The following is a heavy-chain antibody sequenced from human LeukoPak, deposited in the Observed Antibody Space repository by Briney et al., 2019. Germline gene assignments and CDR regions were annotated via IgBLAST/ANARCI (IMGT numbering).Heavy chain of an antibody. Sequence: GGSLRLSCAASGFTFDDYAMHWVRQAPGKGLEWVSGISWNSGSIGYADSVKGRFTISRDNAKNSLYLQMNSLRAEDTALYYCARDRYYYDSSGYYYAYGMDVWGQGTTVTVSS. V-gene: IGHV3-9*01. CDR2: ISWNSGSI. CDR3: ARDRYYYDSSGYYYAYGMDV. CDR1: GFTFDDYA. D-gene: IGHD3-22*01. J-gene: IGHJ6*02.